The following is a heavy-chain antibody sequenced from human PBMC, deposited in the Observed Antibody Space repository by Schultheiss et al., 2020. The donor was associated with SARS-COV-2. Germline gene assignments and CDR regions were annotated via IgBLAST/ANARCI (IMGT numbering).Heavy chain of an antibody. CDR3: ARDKIAVAGGGFDP. CDR1: GYTFTSYG. Sequence: SVKVSCKASGYTFTSYGISWVRQAPGQGLEWMGRIIPILGIANYAQKFQGRVTITADKSTSTAYMELSSLRSEDTAVYYCARDKIAVAGGGFDPWGQGTLVTVSS. D-gene: IGHD6-19*01. V-gene: IGHV1-69*04. J-gene: IGHJ5*02. CDR2: IIPILGIA.